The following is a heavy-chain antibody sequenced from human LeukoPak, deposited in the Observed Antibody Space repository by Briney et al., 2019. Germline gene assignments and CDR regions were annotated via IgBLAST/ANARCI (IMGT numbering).Heavy chain of an antibody. CDR2: ISGSGGST. CDR3: AKLPYGDYALGWFDP. Sequence: PGGSLRLSCTASGFTFSSYAMSWVHQAPGKGLEWVSAISGSGGSTYYADSVKGRFTISRDNSKNTLYLQMNSLRAEDTAVYYCAKLPYGDYALGWFDPWGQGTLVTVSS. D-gene: IGHD4-17*01. J-gene: IGHJ5*02. V-gene: IGHV3-23*01. CDR1: GFTFSSYA.